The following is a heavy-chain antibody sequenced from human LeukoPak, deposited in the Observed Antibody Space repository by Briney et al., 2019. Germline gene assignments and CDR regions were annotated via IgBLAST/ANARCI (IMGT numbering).Heavy chain of an antibody. V-gene: IGHV4-59*11. CDR3: ARVSGSNLKNWFDP. Sequence: SETPSLTCTVFGGSFSSHYWGWIRQPPGKGLEWIGYFYHSGTTNYNPSLKSRVTMSVDTSKKQFSLKLTSVTAADTAVYYCARVSGSNLKNWFDPWGQGTLVTVST. D-gene: IGHD1-26*01. J-gene: IGHJ5*02. CDR1: GGSFSSHY. CDR2: FYHSGTT.